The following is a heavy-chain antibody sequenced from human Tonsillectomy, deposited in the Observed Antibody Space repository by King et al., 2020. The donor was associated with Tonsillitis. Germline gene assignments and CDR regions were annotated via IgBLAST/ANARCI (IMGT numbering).Heavy chain of an antibody. CDR2: ISGSGGST. CDR1: GFTFRSYA. Sequence: VQLQESGGGLVQPGGSLRLSCAASGFTFRSYAMSWVRQAPGKGLEWVSAISGSGGSTYSADSVKGRFTISRDNSRNTVYLQMNSLRVEDPAVYYGAKVPMTPVVGRFASWGQGTLVTVSS. J-gene: IGHJ4*02. D-gene: IGHD2-15*01. CDR3: AKVPMTPVVGRFAS. V-gene: IGHV3-23*01.